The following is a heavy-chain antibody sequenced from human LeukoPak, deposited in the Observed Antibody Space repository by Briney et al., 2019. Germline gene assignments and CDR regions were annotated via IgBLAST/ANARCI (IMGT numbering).Heavy chain of an antibody. CDR2: ISSSSSYI. D-gene: IGHD5-18*01. Sequence: PGGSLRLSCAASGFTFSSYSMNWVRQAPGKGLEWVSSISSSSSYIYYADSVKGRFTISRDNAKNSLYLQMNSLRAEDTAVYYCAREKYSYGDDAFDIWGQGTMVTVSS. CDR1: GFTFSSYS. V-gene: IGHV3-21*01. J-gene: IGHJ3*02. CDR3: AREKYSYGDDAFDI.